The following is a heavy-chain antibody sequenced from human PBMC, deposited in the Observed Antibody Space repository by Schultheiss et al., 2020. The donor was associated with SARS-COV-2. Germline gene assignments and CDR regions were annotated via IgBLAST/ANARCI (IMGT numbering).Heavy chain of an antibody. V-gene: IGHV1-18*01. J-gene: IGHJ4*02. CDR2: ISAYNGNT. CDR3: ARDLCYDILTGYCTYFDY. CDR1: GYTFTSYG. D-gene: IGHD3-9*01. Sequence: ASVKVSCKASGYTFTSYGISWVRQAPGQGLEWMGWISAYNGNTNYAQKLQGRVTMTTDTSTSTAYMELRSLRSDDTAVYYCARDLCYDILTGYCTYFDYWGQGTLVTVSS.